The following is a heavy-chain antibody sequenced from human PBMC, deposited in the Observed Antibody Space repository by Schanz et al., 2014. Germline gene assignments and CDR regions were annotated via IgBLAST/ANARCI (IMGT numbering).Heavy chain of an antibody. J-gene: IGHJ4*02. Sequence: EVQLVESGGGLVQPGGSLRLSCTASGFAFSSYGMNWLRQAPGKGLEWVSVIGVDGTTTYYADSVKGRFTISRDNSKNTLYLQMNSLRPEDTAVYYCARGGFFDSTSFDSWGQGTLVTVSS. D-gene: IGHD2-2*01. CDR3: ARGGFFDSTSFDS. V-gene: IGHV3-23*04. CDR2: IGVDGTTT. CDR1: GFAFSSYG.